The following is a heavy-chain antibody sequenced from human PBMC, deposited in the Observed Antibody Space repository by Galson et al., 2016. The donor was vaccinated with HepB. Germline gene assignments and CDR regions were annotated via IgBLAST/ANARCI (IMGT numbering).Heavy chain of an antibody. Sequence: SVKVSCKASGYTFIGYYIHWVRQAPGQGLEWMGWINPNSGGTNYAQKFQGWVTVTRDTSISTAYMEVSRLSSDVTAVYYCARESLTMVRGAPLYGMDVWGQGTTITVSS. CDR3: ARESLTMVRGAPLYGMDV. CDR1: GYTFIGYY. J-gene: IGHJ6*02. V-gene: IGHV1-2*04. CDR2: INPNSGGT. D-gene: IGHD3-10*01.